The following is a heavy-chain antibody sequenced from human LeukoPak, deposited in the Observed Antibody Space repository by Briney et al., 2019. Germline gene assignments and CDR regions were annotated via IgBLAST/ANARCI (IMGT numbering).Heavy chain of an antibody. D-gene: IGHD6-13*01. CDR1: AFTFGNHA. V-gene: IGHV3-33*01. CDR2: VWISGNYK. Sequence: GTSLRLSCAASAFTFGNHAIHWVRQAPGKGLEWVAQVWISGNYKFYAHSVRGRFTISRDDFTNTAYLQMNSLRAEDTALYYCSRDGPQLAPHAFDFWGPGTMVIVSS. CDR3: SRDGPQLAPHAFDF. J-gene: IGHJ3*01.